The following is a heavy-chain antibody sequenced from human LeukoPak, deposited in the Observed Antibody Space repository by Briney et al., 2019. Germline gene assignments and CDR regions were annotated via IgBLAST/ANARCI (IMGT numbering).Heavy chain of an antibody. CDR1: GGSISSSSHY. CDR3: ATTTIRLGY. V-gene: IGHV4-39*06. D-gene: IGHD1-26*01. Sequence: PSETLSLTCTVSGGSISSSSHYWGWIRQPPGKGLEWIGSMYYRGSTYHNPSLKSRVTISVDTSKNQFPLKLSSVTAADTAVYYCATTTIRLGYWGQGTLVTVSS. CDR2: MYYRGST. J-gene: IGHJ4*02.